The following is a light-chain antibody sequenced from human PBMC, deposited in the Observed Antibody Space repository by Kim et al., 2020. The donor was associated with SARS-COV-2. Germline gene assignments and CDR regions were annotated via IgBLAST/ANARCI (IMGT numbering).Light chain of an antibody. V-gene: IGLV1-44*01. CDR3: AAWDDSLDGWV. J-gene: IGLJ3*02. CDR2: SND. CDR1: SSNIGSNT. Sequence: GQKVTISCSGSSSNIGSNTVNWYQPLPGTAPKLLIHSNDQWSSGVPDRFSGSKSGTSASLAISGLQSEDEADYYCAAWDDSLDGWVFGGGTQLTVL.